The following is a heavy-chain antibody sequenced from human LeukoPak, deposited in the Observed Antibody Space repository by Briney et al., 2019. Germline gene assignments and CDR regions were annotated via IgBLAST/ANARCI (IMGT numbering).Heavy chain of an antibody. CDR2: IYSTGGK. J-gene: IGHJ4*02. CDR1: QFSVTTDY. D-gene: IGHD6-19*01. V-gene: IGHV3-66*01. Sequence: GGSLRLSCAASQFSVTTDYMSWVRQAPGKGLEWVSIIYSTGGKYYADSVKGRFTISRDNSKHTLNLQMNSLRAEDTAIYYCARGSDGWFAFDYWGQGILVTVSA. CDR3: ARGSDGWFAFDY.